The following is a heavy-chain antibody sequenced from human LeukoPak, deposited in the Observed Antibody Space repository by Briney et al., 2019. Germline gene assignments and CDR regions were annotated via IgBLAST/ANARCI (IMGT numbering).Heavy chain of an antibody. V-gene: IGHV4-34*01. Sequence: GSLRLSCAASGFTVSSNYMSWVRQAPGKGLEWIGEINHSGSTNYNPSLKSRVTISVDTSKNQFSLKLSSVTAADTAVYYCARDRGRWKLRFYYGMDAWGQGTTVTVSS. CDR3: ARDRGRWKLRFYYGMDA. J-gene: IGHJ6*02. CDR2: INHSGST. D-gene: IGHD1-26*01. CDR1: GFTVSSNY.